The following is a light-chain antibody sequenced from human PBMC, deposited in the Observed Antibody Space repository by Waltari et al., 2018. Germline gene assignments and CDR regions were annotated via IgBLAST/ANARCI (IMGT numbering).Light chain of an antibody. CDR3: YSTDSSGNHRV. Sequence: SYELTQPPSVSVSPGQTDRITCSGDALPQKYANWYQQKSGQAPVLVIYEDSKRPSGIPERFSGSSSGTMATLTISGAQVEDEADYYCYSTDSSGNHRVFGGGTKLTVL. CDR2: EDS. J-gene: IGLJ3*02. V-gene: IGLV3-10*01. CDR1: ALPQKY.